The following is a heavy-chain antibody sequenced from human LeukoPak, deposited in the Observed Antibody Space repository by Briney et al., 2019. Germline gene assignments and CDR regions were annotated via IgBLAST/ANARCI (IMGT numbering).Heavy chain of an antibody. D-gene: IGHD6-6*01. CDR3: AKEYTNSGARYFDY. Sequence: GGSLRLSCAASGFTFSSYWMHWVRQGPGKGLVWVARINTDGSSTTYADSVKGRFTIPRDNAENTLYLQMNSLGAEDTAVYYCAKEYTNSGARYFDYWGQGTLITVSS. J-gene: IGHJ4*02. CDR1: GFTFSSYW. CDR2: INTDGSST. V-gene: IGHV3-74*03.